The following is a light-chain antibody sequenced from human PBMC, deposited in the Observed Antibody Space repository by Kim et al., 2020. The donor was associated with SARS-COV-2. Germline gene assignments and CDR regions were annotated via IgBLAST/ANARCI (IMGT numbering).Light chain of an antibody. V-gene: IGKV3-20*01. Sequence: FPGERATLSFRASQSVSTTYLAWYQQKPGQAPRLLIYGASSRATGIPDRFSGSGSGTDFTLTISRLEPEDIAVYYCQQYAESPRTFGQGTKVDIK. J-gene: IGKJ1*01. CDR3: QQYAESPRT. CDR1: QSVSTTY. CDR2: GAS.